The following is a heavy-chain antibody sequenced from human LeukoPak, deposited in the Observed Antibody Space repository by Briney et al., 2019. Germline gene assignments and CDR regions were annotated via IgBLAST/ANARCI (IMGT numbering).Heavy chain of an antibody. Sequence: SETLSLTCTVSGGSISSYYGSWIRQPAGKGLEWIGRIYTSGSTNYNHSLKSQVTMSVDTSKNQFSLKLSSVTAADTAVYYCARGLRYYDSSGYRTGYWFDPWGQGTLVTVSS. V-gene: IGHV4-4*07. J-gene: IGHJ5*02. D-gene: IGHD3-22*01. CDR1: GGSISSYY. CDR3: ARGLRYYDSSGYRTGYWFDP. CDR2: IYTSGST.